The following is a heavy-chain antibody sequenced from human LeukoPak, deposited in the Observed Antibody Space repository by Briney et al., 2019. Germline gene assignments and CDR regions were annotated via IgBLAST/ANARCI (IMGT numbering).Heavy chain of an antibody. V-gene: IGHV1-2*02. CDR2: INPNSGGT. D-gene: IGHD2-2*01. J-gene: IGHJ6*03. CDR1: GYTFTGYY. Sequence: ASVKVSCKASGYTFTGYYMHWVRQAPGQGLEWMGWINPNSGGTNYARKFQGRVTMTRDASISTAYMELSRLRSDDTAVYYCARDAGDIVVVPAAHFGPYYYYMDVWGKGTTVTVSS. CDR3: ARDAGDIVVVPAAHFGPYYYYMDV.